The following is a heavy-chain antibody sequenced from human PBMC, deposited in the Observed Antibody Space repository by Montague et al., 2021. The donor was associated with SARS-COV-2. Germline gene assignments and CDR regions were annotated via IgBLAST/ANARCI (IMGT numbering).Heavy chain of an antibody. CDR2: IFNSGSA. D-gene: IGHD1/OR15-1a*01. CDR1: GGDITSSGYY. J-gene: IGHJ4*02. V-gene: IGHV4-39*01. CDR3: ASLRTPSQKNDFEY. Sequence: SETLSLTCTVSGGDITSSGYYWAWIRQPPGKGLEWIGSIFNSGSAFYSPSLKSRATISVDIYKNQFSLRLSSLTASDNSIYYCASLRTPSQKNDFEYWGQGTLVTVSS.